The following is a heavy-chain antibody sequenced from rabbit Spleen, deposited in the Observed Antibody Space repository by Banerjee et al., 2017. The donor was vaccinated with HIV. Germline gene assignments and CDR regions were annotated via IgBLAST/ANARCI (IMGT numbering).Heavy chain of an antibody. D-gene: IGHD2-1*01. V-gene: IGHV1S40*01. Sequence: QSLEESGGGLVKPGASLTLTCKASGFSFSSGYDMCWVRQAPGKGLEWIGCNYVDSGTEYYASWAKGRYTISKTSSTTVTLQMTSLTAADTATYFCARGSFLDYGAFNLWGPGTLVTVS. CDR1: GFSFSSGYD. CDR2: NYVDSGTE. J-gene: IGHJ4*01. CDR3: ARGSFLDYGAFNL.